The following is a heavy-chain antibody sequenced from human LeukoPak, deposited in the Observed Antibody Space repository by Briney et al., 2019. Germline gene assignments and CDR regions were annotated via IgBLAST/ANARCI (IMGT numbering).Heavy chain of an antibody. D-gene: IGHD6-19*01. CDR1: GFTFSSYG. J-gene: IGHJ6*02. CDR3: ARGTPSSSGWLYYGMDV. Sequence: RSLRLSCAASGFTFSSYGMHWVRQAPGKGLEWVAVISYDGSNKYYADSVKGRFTISRDNSKNTLYLQMNSLRAEDTAVYYCARGTPSSSGWLYYGMDVWGQGTTVTVSS. CDR2: ISYDGSNK. V-gene: IGHV3-30*03.